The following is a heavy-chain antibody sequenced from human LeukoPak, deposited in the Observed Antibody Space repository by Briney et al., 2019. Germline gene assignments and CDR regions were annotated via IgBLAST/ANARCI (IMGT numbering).Heavy chain of an antibody. CDR1: GFTFNDYY. V-gene: IGHV3-11*01. J-gene: IGHJ5*02. CDR3: ATDGAGFDT. Sequence: GGSLRLSCAASGFTFNDYYMSWIRQAPGKGLEWLSYINIGGTNTHYADSVKGRFTISRDNAKKSLYLEMNNRRAEDTAVYYCATDGAGFDTWGQGVLVTVSS. CDR2: INIGGTNT.